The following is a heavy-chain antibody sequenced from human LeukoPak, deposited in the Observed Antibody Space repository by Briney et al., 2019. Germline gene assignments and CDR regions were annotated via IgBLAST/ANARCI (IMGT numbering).Heavy chain of an antibody. Sequence: GGSLRLSCAASGFTFSSYWMSWVRQAPGKGLEWVANIKQGGSEKYYVDSVKGRFTISRDNAKNSLYLQMNSLRAEDTAVYYCARGAGYNYPYYFDYWGQGTLVTVSS. CDR1: GFTFSSYW. D-gene: IGHD5-24*01. CDR2: IKQGGSEK. J-gene: IGHJ4*02. V-gene: IGHV3-7*03. CDR3: ARGAGYNYPYYFDY.